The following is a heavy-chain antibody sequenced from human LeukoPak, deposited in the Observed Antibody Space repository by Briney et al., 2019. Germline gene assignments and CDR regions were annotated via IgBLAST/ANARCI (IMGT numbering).Heavy chain of an antibody. V-gene: IGHV3-23*01. CDR1: GFTFSSYA. J-gene: IGHJ4*02. CDR3: AKDPCRYCSSTTLNY. D-gene: IGHD2-2*01. CDR2: TSGSGGST. Sequence: GGSLRLSCAASGFTFSSYAMSWVRQAPGKGLEWVSATSGSGGSTYYADSVKGRFTISRDNSKNTLYLQMNSLRAEDTAVYYCAKDPCRYCSSTTLNYWGQGTLVTVSS.